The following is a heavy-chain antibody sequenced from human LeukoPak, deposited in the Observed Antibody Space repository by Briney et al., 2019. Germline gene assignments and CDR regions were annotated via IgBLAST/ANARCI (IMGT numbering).Heavy chain of an antibody. V-gene: IGHV4-59*01. Sequence: PSETLSLTCTVSGGSISSYYWNWIRQPPGQGLEWIGYIYYSGSTNYKPSLKSRVTISVDMSKNQFSLKLSSVTAADTAVYYCAREDYYYYGMDVWGQGTTVTVSS. CDR3: AREDYYYYGMDV. CDR2: IYYSGST. CDR1: GGSISSYY. J-gene: IGHJ6*02.